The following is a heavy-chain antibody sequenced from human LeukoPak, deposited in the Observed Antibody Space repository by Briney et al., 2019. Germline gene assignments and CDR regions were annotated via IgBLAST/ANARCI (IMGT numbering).Heavy chain of an antibody. CDR1: GFTFDDYA. Sequence: PGGSLRLSCAVSGFTFDDYAMHWVRQVPGKGVEWVSGISWNSDTIGLADSVKGRFTISRDNAKNSLYLQMNSLRTEETALYYCATNGGGDSGYGNFDYWGQGTLVTVSS. CDR3: ATNGGGDSGYGNFDY. J-gene: IGHJ4*02. CDR2: ISWNSDTI. V-gene: IGHV3-9*01. D-gene: IGHD5-12*01.